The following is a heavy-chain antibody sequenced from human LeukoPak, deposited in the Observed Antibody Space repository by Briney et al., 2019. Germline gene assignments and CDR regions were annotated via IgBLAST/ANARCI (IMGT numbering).Heavy chain of an antibody. D-gene: IGHD1-26*01. J-gene: IGHJ4*02. CDR1: GFTFSSYG. CDR2: IKQDGSEK. V-gene: IGHV3-7*01. Sequence: PGGSLRLSCAASGFTFSSYGMHWVRQAPGKGLEWVANIKQDGSEKYYVDSVKGRFTISRDNSKNTLYLQMNSLRAEDTAVYYCAKLVGATSNFDYWGQGTLVTVSS. CDR3: AKLVGATSNFDY.